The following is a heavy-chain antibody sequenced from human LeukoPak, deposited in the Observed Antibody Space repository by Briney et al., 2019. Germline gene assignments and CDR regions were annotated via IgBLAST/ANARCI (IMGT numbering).Heavy chain of an antibody. V-gene: IGHV3-23*01. CDR3: AKGVSSGWLLYRFDP. CDR2: ISGSGAST. CDR1: GFTFSDYA. Sequence: GGSLRLSCAASGFTFSDYAMTWVRQAPGKGLQWVSGISGSGASTYYGDSVKGRFIISRDNSKNTLYLQIDSLRAEDTAVYYCAKGVSSGWLLYRFDPWGQGTLVTVSS. J-gene: IGHJ5*02. D-gene: IGHD6-19*01.